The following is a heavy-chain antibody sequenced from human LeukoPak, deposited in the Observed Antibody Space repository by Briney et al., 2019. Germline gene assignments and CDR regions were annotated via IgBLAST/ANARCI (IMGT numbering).Heavy chain of an antibody. CDR1: GFTFSNAW. V-gene: IGHV3-23*01. CDR2: ISGSGGST. Sequence: GGSLRLSCAASGFTFSNAWMSWVRQAPGKGLEWVSAISGSGGSTYYADSVKGRFTISRDNSKNTLYLQMNSLRAEDTAVYYCAKSTQDYDFWSGYFSGFDYWGQGTLVTVSS. J-gene: IGHJ4*02. D-gene: IGHD3-3*01. CDR3: AKSTQDYDFWSGYFSGFDY.